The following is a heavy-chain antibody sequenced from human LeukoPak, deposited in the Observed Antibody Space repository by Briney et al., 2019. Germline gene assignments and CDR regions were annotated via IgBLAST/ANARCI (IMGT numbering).Heavy chain of an antibody. CDR2: IYYSGST. V-gene: IGHV4-59*12. J-gene: IGHJ4*02. D-gene: IGHD6-13*01. CDR1: GGSISSYY. CDR3: AREKQQLERRSFGY. Sequence: SETLSLTCTVSGGSISSYYWSWIRQPPGKGLEWIGYIYYSGSTNYNPSLKSRVTISVDTSKNQFSLKLSSVTAADTAVYYCAREKQQLERRSFGYWGQGTLVTVSS.